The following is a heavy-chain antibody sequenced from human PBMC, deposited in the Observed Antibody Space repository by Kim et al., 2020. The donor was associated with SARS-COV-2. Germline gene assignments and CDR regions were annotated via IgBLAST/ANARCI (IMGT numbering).Heavy chain of an antibody. CDR3: ARVPLNYYDSSGYLNYFDY. D-gene: IGHD3-22*01. Sequence: ASVKVSCKASGYTFTSYGISWVRQAPGQGLEWMGWISAYNGNTNYAQKFQGRVTMTTDTSTSTAYTELRSLRSDDTAVYYCARVPLNYYDSSGYLNYFDYWGQGTWSPSPQ. CDR1: GYTFTSYG. CDR2: ISAYNGNT. V-gene: IGHV1-18*01. J-gene: IGHJ4*02.